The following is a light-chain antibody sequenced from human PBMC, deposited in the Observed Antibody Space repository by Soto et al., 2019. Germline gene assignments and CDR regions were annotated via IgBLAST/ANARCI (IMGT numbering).Light chain of an antibody. J-gene: IGKJ5*01. CDR2: AAS. V-gene: IGKV3-20*01. Sequence: VFSQSACTVSVSTGERATLSCRASQTVRNNYLAWYQQKPGQAPRLLIYAASSRATGIPVRFSGSGSGTDFTLTISRLQPEDFAVYYCQHFGGTTFTFGQGTRLEIK. CDR1: QTVRNNY. CDR3: QHFGGTTFT.